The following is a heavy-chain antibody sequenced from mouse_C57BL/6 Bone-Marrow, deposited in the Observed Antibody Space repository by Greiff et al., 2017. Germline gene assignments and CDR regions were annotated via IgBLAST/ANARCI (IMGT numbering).Heavy chain of an antibody. Sequence: EVMLVESGGGLVKPGGSLKLSCAASGFTFSSYAMSWVRQTPEKRLEWVATISDGGCYTYYPDNVKGRFTISRDNAKNNLYLQMSHLKSEDTAMYYCAREGGYYAERDYWGQGTTLTVSS. V-gene: IGHV5-4*01. CDR2: ISDGGCYT. J-gene: IGHJ2*01. D-gene: IGHD2-3*01. CDR1: GFTFSSYA. CDR3: AREGGYYAERDY.